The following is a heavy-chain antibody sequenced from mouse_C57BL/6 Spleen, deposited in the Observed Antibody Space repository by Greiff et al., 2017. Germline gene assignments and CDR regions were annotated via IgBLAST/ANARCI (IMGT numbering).Heavy chain of an antibody. J-gene: IGHJ1*03. V-gene: IGHV1-15*01. D-gene: IGHD1-1*01. Sequence: QVQLQQSGAELVKPGASVKLSCKASGYTFTDYEMHWVKQTPVHGLEWIGAIDPETGGTAYNQKFKGKAILTADKSSSTAYMELRSLTSEDSAVYYCTRDYGSSYGDFDVWGTGTTVTVSS. CDR1: GYTFTDYE. CDR2: IDPETGGT. CDR3: TRDYGSSYGDFDV.